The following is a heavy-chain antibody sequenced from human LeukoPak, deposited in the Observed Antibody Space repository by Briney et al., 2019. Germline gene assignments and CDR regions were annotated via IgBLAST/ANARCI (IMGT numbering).Heavy chain of an antibody. CDR3: ARGPGPIAGAKNPYNI. CDR1: GFTFSAYA. V-gene: IGHV3-30*01. Sequence: GGSLRLSCAASGFTFSAYAMHWVRQAPGKGLEWVAVISYDGSNKYYADSVKGRFTISGDKSKDTLYLQMNSLRPEDTAVYYCARGPGPIAGAKNPYNIWGQGTMVTVSS. CDR2: ISYDGSNK. D-gene: IGHD1-26*01. J-gene: IGHJ3*02.